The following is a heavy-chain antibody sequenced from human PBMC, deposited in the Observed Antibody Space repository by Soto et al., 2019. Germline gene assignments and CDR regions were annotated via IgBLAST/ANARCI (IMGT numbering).Heavy chain of an antibody. Sequence: GGSLRVSCAASGFTFSTYDMHWVRQAPGKGLEWVALIWYDGSDKYYADSVKGRFIISRDNSKNTLDLEMNSLRAEDTAVYYCAREEGEGSMDVWGQGTTVTVSS. J-gene: IGHJ6*02. D-gene: IGHD2-21*01. CDR1: GFTFSTYD. V-gene: IGHV3-33*01. CDR2: IWYDGSDK. CDR3: AREEGEGSMDV.